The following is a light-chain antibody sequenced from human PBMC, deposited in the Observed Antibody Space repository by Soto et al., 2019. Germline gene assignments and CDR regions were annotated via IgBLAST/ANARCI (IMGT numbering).Light chain of an antibody. CDR2: EVN. CDR1: NSDVGGYNY. J-gene: IGLJ1*01. V-gene: IGLV2-8*01. CDR3: SSYAGSSNV. Sequence: QSVLTQPPSASECPRQSVAICCTRTNSDVGGYNYVSWYQQHPGKAPKLMIYEVNKRPSGVPDRFSGSKSGNTASLTVSGLQAEDEADYYCSSYAGSSNVFGTGTKVTVL.